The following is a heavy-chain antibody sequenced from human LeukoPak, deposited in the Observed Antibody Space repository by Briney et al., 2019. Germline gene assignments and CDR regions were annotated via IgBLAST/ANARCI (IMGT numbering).Heavy chain of an antibody. CDR1: GGTFSSYA. V-gene: IGHV1-18*01. D-gene: IGHD3-3*01. CDR2: ISAYNGNT. CDR3: GRYQLPPFWSGIPYEPDY. Sequence: ASVKVSCKASGGTFSSYAISWVRQAPGQGLEWMGWISAYNGNTNYAQKLQGRVTMTTDTSTSTAYMELRSLRSDDTAVYYCGRYQLPPFWSGIPYEPDYWGQGTLVTVSS. J-gene: IGHJ4*02.